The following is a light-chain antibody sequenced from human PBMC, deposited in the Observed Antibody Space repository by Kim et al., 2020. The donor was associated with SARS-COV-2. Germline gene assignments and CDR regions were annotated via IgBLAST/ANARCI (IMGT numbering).Light chain of an antibody. CDR2: GAS. CDR1: QSVSSN. V-gene: IGKV3-15*01. Sequence: PGARATLSCRTSQSVSSNLAWYQHKPGQAPSPLIYGASTSATDIPARFSGSGSGTEFTLTISSLQSEDFAVYYCQQYNNWLTWTFGQGTKVEIK. CDR3: QQYNNWLTWT. J-gene: IGKJ1*01.